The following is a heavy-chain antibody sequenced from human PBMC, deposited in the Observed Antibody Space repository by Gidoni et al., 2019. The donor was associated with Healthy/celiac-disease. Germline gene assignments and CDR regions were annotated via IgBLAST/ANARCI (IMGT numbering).Heavy chain of an antibody. V-gene: IGHV3-21*01. D-gene: IGHD3-22*01. Sequence: EVHLVESGGGLVKPGWSLRLSCAASGFTFSSNSMNWVRQAPGKGLEWVSSISSSSSYIYYADSVKGRFTISRDNAKNSLYLQMNSLRAEDTAVYYCARGSRGDYDSSGYHYWGQGTLVTVSS. CDR2: ISSSSSYI. J-gene: IGHJ4*02. CDR3: ARGSRGDYDSSGYHY. CDR1: GFTFSSNS.